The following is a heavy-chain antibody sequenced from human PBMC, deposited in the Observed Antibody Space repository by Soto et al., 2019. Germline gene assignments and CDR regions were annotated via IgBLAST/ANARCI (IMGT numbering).Heavy chain of an antibody. Sequence: SETLSLTCAVYGGSFSGYYWSWIRQPPGKGLEWIGEINHSGSTNYNPSLKSRVTISVDTSKNHFSLKLSSVTAADTAVYYCARGYIVLMVYAPLAWFDPWGHGTLVTV. J-gene: IGHJ5*02. CDR1: GGSFSGYY. D-gene: IGHD2-8*01. V-gene: IGHV4-34*01. CDR2: INHSGST. CDR3: ARGYIVLMVYAPLAWFDP.